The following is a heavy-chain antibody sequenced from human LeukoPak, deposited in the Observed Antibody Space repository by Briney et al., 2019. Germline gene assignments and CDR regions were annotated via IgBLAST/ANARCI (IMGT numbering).Heavy chain of an antibody. Sequence: ASVKVSCKPSGYTFTSYYMHWVRQAPGQGLEWMGIINPSGGSTSYAQKFQGRVTITADTSTDTAYMELSSLRSEDTAVYYCATDISVVVVAAGKFDPWGQGTLVTVSS. CDR3: ATDISVVVVAAGKFDP. J-gene: IGHJ5*02. V-gene: IGHV1-46*01. CDR1: GYTFTSYY. D-gene: IGHD2-15*01. CDR2: INPSGGST.